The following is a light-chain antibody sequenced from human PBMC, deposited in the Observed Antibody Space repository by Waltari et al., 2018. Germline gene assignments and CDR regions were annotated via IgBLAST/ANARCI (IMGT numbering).Light chain of an antibody. J-gene: IGKJ2*01. CDR2: WSS. V-gene: IGKV4-1*01. CDR3: QHYYSIPYT. Sequence: DIVMTQSPDSLAVSLGERATINCKSSKSVLSSSTNRNYLAWYQHKPGQPPKLLIYWSSTRVSGVPDRFSGSGSGTDFTLTISSLQAEDVAVYYCQHYYSIPYTFGQGTKLQIK. CDR1: KSVLSSSTNRNY.